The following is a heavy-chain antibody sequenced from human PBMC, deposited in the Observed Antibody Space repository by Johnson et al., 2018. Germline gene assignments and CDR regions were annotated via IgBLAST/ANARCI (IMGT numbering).Heavy chain of an antibody. D-gene: IGHD5-12*01. CDR2: ISDDGTNK. CDR1: GFTFSIYG. J-gene: IGHJ6*03. Sequence: QVQLVESGGGVVQPGRSLRLSCAASGFTFSIYGMHWVRQAPGKGLEWVAVISDDGTNKNYADSVNDRFIISRDNSNNTLYLQVNSLRADDTAVYYCAKARSLANRGYEYYYYYMDVWGKGTTVTVSS. CDR3: AKARSLANRGYEYYYYYMDV. V-gene: IGHV3-30*18.